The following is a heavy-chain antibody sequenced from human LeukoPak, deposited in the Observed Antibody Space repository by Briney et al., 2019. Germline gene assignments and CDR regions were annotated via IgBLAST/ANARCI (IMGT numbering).Heavy chain of an antibody. CDR1: GYTFTSYD. V-gene: IGHV1-8*01. D-gene: IGHD7-27*01. J-gene: IGHJ4*02. Sequence: GASVKVSCKASGYTFTSYDIIWVRQATGQGLEWMGRMNPNSGYTGSAQKFQGRVTMTSDTSISTAYMELSSLTSEDTAVYYCARNYLGLSYWGQGSLVTVSS. CDR2: MNPNSGYT. CDR3: ARNYLGLSY.